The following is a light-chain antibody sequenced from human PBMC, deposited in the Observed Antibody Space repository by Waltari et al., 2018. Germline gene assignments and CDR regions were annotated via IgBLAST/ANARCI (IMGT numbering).Light chain of an antibody. V-gene: IGLV8-61*01. CDR3: LLYMGSGIWV. CDR1: PCFLSSTSS. CDR2: KAN. Sequence: QTVVTQEPLLSVSPGGTVTLTFALSPCFLSSTSSASWYQQSPGQTPRTLVYKANIRSSGVPDRFSGSVLGNKAVLIITGAQAEDESTYYCLLYMGSGIWVFGGGTKLTVL. J-gene: IGLJ3*02.